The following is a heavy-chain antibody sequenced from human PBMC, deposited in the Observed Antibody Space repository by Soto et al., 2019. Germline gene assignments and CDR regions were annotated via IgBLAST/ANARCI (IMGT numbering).Heavy chain of an antibody. J-gene: IGHJ6*02. Sequence: SETLSLTCTVSGGSISSGDYYWSWIRQPPGKGLEWIGYIYYSGSTYYNPSLKSRVTISVDTSKNQFSLKLSSVTAADTAVYYCARATGNYYDMDVWGQGTTVTVSS. CDR2: IYYSGST. CDR1: GGSISSGDYY. CDR3: ARATGNYYDMDV. V-gene: IGHV4-30-4*01.